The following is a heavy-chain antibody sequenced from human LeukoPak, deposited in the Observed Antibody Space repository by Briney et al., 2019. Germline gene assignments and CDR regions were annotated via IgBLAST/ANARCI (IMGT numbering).Heavy chain of an antibody. CDR1: GFTFSSSA. Sequence: PGGSLRLSCAASGFTFSSSAMSWVRQVPGKGLEWVSGISASGGSTNYADSVRGRFTISRDNSKNTLYVQMNSLRAEDSAVYYCARELGSCSSTACSNGRMDVWGQGTTVTVSS. CDR2: ISASGGST. V-gene: IGHV3-23*01. D-gene: IGHD2-2*01. CDR3: ARELGSCSSTACSNGRMDV. J-gene: IGHJ6*02.